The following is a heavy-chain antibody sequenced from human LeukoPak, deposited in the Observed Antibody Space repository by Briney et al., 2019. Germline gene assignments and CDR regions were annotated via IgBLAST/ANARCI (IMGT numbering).Heavy chain of an antibody. D-gene: IGHD4-17*01. J-gene: IGHJ4*02. CDR1: GLTFSRHA. CDR3: GKGGIYGDSGAY. Sequence: HAGGPLRLSCAASGLTFSRHAMSWVRQAPGKGLEWVAGISSSGGVTYYLDSVKGRFTISRDNTKNTVYLQMHSLRAEDTAFYYCGKGGIYGDSGAYWGQGALVTVSS. V-gene: IGHV3-23*01. CDR2: ISSSGGVT.